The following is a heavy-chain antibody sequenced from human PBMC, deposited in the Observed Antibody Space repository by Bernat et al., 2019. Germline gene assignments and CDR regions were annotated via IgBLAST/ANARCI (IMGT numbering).Heavy chain of an antibody. CDR2: ISYDGSNK. CDR1: GFTFSSYG. D-gene: IGHD1-26*01. J-gene: IGHJ4*02. CDR3: ARDLGSPYSGSYYLTYDY. V-gene: IGHV3-30*03. Sequence: QVQLVESGGGVVQPGRSLRLSCAASGFTFSSYGMHWVRQAPGKGLEWVAVISYDGSNKYYADSGKGRFTISRDNSKNTLYLQMNSLRAEDTAVYYCARDLGSPYSGSYYLTYDYWGQGTLVTVSS.